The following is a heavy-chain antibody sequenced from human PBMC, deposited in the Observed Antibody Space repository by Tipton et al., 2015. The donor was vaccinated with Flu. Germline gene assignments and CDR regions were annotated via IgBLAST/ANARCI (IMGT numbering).Heavy chain of an antibody. CDR1: GYSISNGYY. CDR2: IYHSGRS. Sequence: GLVKPSETLSLTCDVSGYSISNGYYWGWIRQPPGKGLEWIGSIYHSGRSYYNPSLKSRVTMSLDTSKNRFSLKLSSVTDADTAVYYCARHTYCSGGTCYLDYWGQGTLVTVSS. D-gene: IGHD2-15*01. J-gene: IGHJ4*02. V-gene: IGHV4-38-2*01. CDR3: ARHTYCSGGTCYLDY.